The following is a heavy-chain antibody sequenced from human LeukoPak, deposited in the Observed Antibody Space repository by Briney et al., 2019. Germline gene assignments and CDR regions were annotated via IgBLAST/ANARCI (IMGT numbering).Heavy chain of an antibody. CDR3: ARGLKDSKRYYSYYYYMDV. J-gene: IGHJ6*03. V-gene: IGHV4-34*01. CDR1: GGSFSADY. CDR2: INHSGDT. Sequence: SETLSLTCAVSGGSFSADYWSWIRQSPRKGPEWVGEINHSGDTNYNPSLNSRLTISIDQSKNQVSLTLHSVTAADTAVYYCARGLKDSKRYYSYYYYMDVWGEGTKVTVSS. D-gene: IGHD4-11*01.